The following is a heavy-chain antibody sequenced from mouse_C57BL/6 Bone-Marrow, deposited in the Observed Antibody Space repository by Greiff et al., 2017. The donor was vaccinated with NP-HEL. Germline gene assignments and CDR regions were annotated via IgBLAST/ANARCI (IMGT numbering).Heavy chain of an antibody. J-gene: IGHJ4*01. Sequence: DVQLVESGPGMVKPSQSLSLTCTVTGYSITSGYDWHWIRHFPGNTLEWMGYISYSGSTNYNPSLKSRISITHDTSKNHFFLKLNSVTTEDTATYYCARGGTTVVEDYAMDYWGQGTSVTVSS. V-gene: IGHV3-1*01. CDR2: ISYSGST. CDR1: GYSITSGYD. D-gene: IGHD1-1*01. CDR3: ARGGTTVVEDYAMDY.